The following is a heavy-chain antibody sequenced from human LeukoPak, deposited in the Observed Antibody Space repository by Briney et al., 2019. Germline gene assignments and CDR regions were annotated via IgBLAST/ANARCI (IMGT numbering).Heavy chain of an antibody. CDR2: IHYSGST. CDR1: GGSVSGGNYY. V-gene: IGHV4-61*01. Sequence: PSETLSLTCTVSGGSVSGGNYYCSWIRQSPGKGLEWIGYIHYSGSTVYNPSLKSRVTMSIDTSKNQFSLNLSSATVVDTAVYYCTRTGSTGGYWGQGTLVTVSS. CDR3: TRTGSTGGY. J-gene: IGHJ4*02. D-gene: IGHD1-7*01.